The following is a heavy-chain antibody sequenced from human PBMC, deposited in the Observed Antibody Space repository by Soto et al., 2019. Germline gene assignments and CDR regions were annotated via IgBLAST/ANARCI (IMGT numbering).Heavy chain of an antibody. V-gene: IGHV4-34*01. CDR1: GGSFSGYY. D-gene: IGHD2-15*01. J-gene: IGHJ4*02. CDR3: ARRSIDCSGGSCYSRLDC. CDR2: INHSGST. Sequence: PSETLSLTCAVYGGSFSGYYWSWIRQPPGKGLEWIGEINHSGSTNYNPSLKSRVTISVDTSKNQFSLKLSSVTAADTAVYYCARRSIDCSGGSCYSRLDCWGQGTLVT.